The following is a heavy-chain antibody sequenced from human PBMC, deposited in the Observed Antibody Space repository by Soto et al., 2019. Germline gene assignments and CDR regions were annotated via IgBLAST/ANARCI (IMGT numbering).Heavy chain of an antibody. V-gene: IGHV3-30*18. Sequence: GGTLSLTCAASGFTFSSYGMHWVRQAPGQGLERVAVILYDGSKKYYADPVRGRFTVYRSNSKNSLYLQMSSLGAEDMYLYYCVKDGICGGHYFDYMDVWGQGTTVTVSS. CDR1: GFTFSSYG. CDR3: VKDGICGGHYFDYMDV. CDR2: ILYDGSKK. J-gene: IGHJ6*02. D-gene: IGHD2-21*01.